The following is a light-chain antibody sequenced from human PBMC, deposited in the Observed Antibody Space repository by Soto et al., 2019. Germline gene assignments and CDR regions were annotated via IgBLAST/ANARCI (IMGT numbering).Light chain of an antibody. CDR3: QQYDDLPLT. CDR1: QHISAY. V-gene: IGKV1-33*01. J-gene: IGKJ4*01. CDR2: DAA. Sequence: DIQMTQSPSSLSASAGDRVTITCQASQHISAYLNWYQHKPGKDPKLMIYDAAYLETGVPSRFSGSGSGTHFTFTISSLQPEDIATYYCQQYDDLPLTFGGGTK.